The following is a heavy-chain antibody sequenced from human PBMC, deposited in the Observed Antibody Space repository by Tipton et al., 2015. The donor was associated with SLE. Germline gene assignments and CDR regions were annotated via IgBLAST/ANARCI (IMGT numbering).Heavy chain of an antibody. J-gene: IGHJ4*02. V-gene: IGHV4-4*02. D-gene: IGHD6-13*01. CDR1: GGSISSSNW. CDR3: ARHHQPNIAASGGFDH. CDR2: IYHSGST. Sequence: TLSLTCAVSGGSISSSNWWSWVRQSPGKGLEWIGEIYHSGSTNYNPSLKSRVTISVDKSKNQISLKASSVTAADTAVYYCARHHQPNIAASGGFDHWGQGALITVSS.